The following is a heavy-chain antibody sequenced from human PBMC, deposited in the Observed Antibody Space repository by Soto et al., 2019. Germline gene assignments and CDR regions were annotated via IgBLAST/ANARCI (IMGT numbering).Heavy chain of an antibody. D-gene: IGHD6-13*01. J-gene: IGHJ5*02. V-gene: IGHV3-66*01. Sequence: PGVSLRLSCAASGFTVSSNYMIWVRQAPGKGLEWVSVIYSGGSTYYADSVKGRFTISRDNSKNTLYLQMNSLRAEDTAVYYCARINVRQQLVPDWFDPWGQGTLVTVSS. CDR1: GFTVSSNY. CDR2: IYSGGST. CDR3: ARINVRQQLVPDWFDP.